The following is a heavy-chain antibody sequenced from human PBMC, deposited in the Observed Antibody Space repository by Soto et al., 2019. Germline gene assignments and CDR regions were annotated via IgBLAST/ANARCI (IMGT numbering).Heavy chain of an antibody. D-gene: IGHD2-2*01. CDR2: IKSKTDGGTT. CDR3: TTESAVXVPAATPVLYYYYGMDV. Sequence: GGSLRLSCAASGFTFSNAWMSWVRQAPGKGLEWVGRIKSKTDGGTTDYAAPVKGRFTISRDDSKNTLYLQMNSLKTEDTAVYYCTTESAVXVPAATPVLYYYYGMDVWGQGTTVTVSS. V-gene: IGHV3-15*01. CDR1: GFTFSNAW. J-gene: IGHJ6*01.